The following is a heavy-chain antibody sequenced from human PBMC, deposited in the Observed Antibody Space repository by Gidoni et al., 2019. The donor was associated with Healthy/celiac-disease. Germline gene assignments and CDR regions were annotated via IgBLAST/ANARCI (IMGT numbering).Heavy chain of an antibody. D-gene: IGHD1-26*01. CDR2: IYNSGST. CDR1: GGSISSYY. J-gene: IGHJ6*03. CDR3: ARGSGSYPYYYYMDV. Sequence: QVQPQESGPGLAQPSETLPLTCTVSGGSISSYYWSWIRQPPGKGLECIGYIYNSGSTNDNPSLKRRVTISVDTSKSQFSLKLSSVTAADTAVYYCARGSGSYPYYYYMDVWGKGTTVTVSS. V-gene: IGHV4-59*01.